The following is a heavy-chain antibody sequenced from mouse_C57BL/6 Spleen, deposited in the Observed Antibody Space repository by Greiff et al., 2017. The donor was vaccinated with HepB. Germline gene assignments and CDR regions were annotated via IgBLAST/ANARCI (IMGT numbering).Heavy chain of an antibody. CDR3: ARQGEDYAMDY. CDR2: ISNGGGST. V-gene: IGHV5-12*01. J-gene: IGHJ4*01. Sequence: EVQRVESGGGLVQPGGSLKLSCAASGFTFSDYYMYWVRQTPEKRLEWVAYISNGGGSTYYPDTVKGRFTISRDNAKNTLYLQMSRLKSEDTAMYYCARQGEDYAMDYWGQGTSVTVSS. CDR1: GFTFSDYY.